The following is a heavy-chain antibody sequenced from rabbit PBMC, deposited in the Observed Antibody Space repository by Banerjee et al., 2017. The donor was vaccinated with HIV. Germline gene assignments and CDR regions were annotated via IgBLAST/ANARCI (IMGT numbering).Heavy chain of an antibody. D-gene: IGHD4-2*01. CDR3: ARDYAGESGYTVL. CDR1: GFSFSSSNY. V-gene: IGHV1S40*01. Sequence: QSLEESGGDLVKPGASLTLTCTASGFSFSSSNYMWWVRQAPGKGLEWIACIAAGDGSTDYASWAKGRFTISKTSSTTVTLQMTSLTAADTATYFCARDYAGESGYTVLWGPGTLVTVS. CDR2: IAAGDGST. J-gene: IGHJ4*01.